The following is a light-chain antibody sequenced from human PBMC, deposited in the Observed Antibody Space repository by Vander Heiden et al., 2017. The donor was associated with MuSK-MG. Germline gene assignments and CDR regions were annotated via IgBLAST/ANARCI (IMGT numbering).Light chain of an antibody. J-gene: IGKJ3*01. Sequence: DIQMTQSPSSLSASLGDRVTITCRASQDVGKSLNWYQQKPGKAPNLLIYDASNLETGVPSRFSGSGYGTDFVLTISSLQPEDIGSYYCQQFDNLPSFTFGHGTKVDIK. CDR1: QDVGKS. CDR3: QQFDNLPSFT. CDR2: DAS. V-gene: IGKV1-33*01.